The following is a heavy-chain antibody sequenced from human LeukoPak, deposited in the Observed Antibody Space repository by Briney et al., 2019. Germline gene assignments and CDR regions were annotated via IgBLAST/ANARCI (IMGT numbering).Heavy chain of an antibody. J-gene: IGHJ4*02. D-gene: IGHD3-3*01. CDR3: ARGVPVGVVYYFDY. CDR2: IIPILGIA. V-gene: IGHV1-69*04. CDR1: GGTFSSYA. Sequence: ASVKVSCKASGGTFSSYAISWVRQAPGQGLEWMGRIIPILGIANYAQKFQGRVTITADKSTSTAYMELSSLRSEDTAVYYCARGVPVGVVYYFDYWGQGTLVTVSS.